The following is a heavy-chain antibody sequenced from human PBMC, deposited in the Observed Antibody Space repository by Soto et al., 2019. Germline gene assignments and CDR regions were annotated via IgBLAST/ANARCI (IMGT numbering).Heavy chain of an antibody. CDR2: IHFSGVT. CDR3: ARGGFGDTGKDLESYHTLDV. D-gene: IGHD5-18*01. V-gene: IGHV4-4*02. CDR1: GASIISNNW. J-gene: IGHJ6*02. Sequence: QVHLQGSGPGLVKPSGTLSLTCTVSGASIISNNWWSWVRQSPGKGLEWIGEIHFSGVTNNNPSRKIRPSIAMDKSNNQFSLNLVSVTAADTAGYFCARGGFGDTGKDLESYHTLDVWGQGIAVTVSS.